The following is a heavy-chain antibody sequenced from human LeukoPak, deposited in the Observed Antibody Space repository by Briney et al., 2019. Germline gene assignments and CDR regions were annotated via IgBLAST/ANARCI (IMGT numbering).Heavy chain of an antibody. CDR3: AGSGWQVYLDY. J-gene: IGHJ4*02. V-gene: IGHV3-7*01. D-gene: IGHD6-19*01. CDR1: GFTFTTFW. Sequence: GGSLRLSCAASGFTFTTFWMSWVRQVPGKGLEWVANIKQDGSERYYVDSVKGRFTISRDNAKNSLYLQMNSLRAEDTGVYYCAGSGWQVYLDYWGQGALVTVSS. CDR2: IKQDGSER.